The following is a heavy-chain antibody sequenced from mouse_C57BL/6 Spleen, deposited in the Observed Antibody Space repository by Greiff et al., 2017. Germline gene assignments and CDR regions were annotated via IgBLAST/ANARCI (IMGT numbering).Heavy chain of an antibody. V-gene: IGHV14-3*01. J-gene: IGHJ3*01. CDR1: GFNIKNTY. CDR3: ARGDGYTWFAY. D-gene: IGHD2-3*01. CDR2: IDPANGNT. Sequence: EVKVVESVAELVRPGASVKLSCTASGFNIKNTYMHWVKQRPEQGLEWIGRIDPANGNTKYAPKFQGKATITADTSSNTAYLQLSSLTSEDSAIYYCARGDGYTWFAYWGQGTLVTVSA.